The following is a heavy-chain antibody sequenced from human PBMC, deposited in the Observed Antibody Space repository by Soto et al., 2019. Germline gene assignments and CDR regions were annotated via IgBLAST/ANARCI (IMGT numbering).Heavy chain of an antibody. Sequence: EVQLLESGGGWVQPGGSLRLSCAASGFTFSSYAMNWVRQAPGKGLEWVSVISGSGGSTYYADSVKGRFSISRDSSKNTLYLQMNSLRAEETAVYYCAKRGSGSYFDYWGQGTLVTVSS. D-gene: IGHD1-26*01. CDR2: ISGSGGST. J-gene: IGHJ4*02. V-gene: IGHV3-23*01. CDR3: AKRGSGSYFDY. CDR1: GFTFSSYA.